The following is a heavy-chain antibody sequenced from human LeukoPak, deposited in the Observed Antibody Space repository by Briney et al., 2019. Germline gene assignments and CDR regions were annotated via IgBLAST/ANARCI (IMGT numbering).Heavy chain of an antibody. CDR2: ISNIGNHI. CDR1: GFIFSSYT. D-gene: IGHD1-26*01. Sequence: PGGSLRLSCKASGFIFSSYTMNWVRQAPGKGLEWVSSISNIGNHIYFADSVKGRFTISRDNAKNSLYLQMNSLRAEDTAVYYCARERGAYGQAYYYMDVWGKGTTVTVSS. V-gene: IGHV3-21*01. CDR3: ARERGAYGQAYYYMDV. J-gene: IGHJ6*03.